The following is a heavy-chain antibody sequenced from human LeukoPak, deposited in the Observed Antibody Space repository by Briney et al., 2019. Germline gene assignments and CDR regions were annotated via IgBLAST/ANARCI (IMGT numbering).Heavy chain of an antibody. J-gene: IGHJ4*02. D-gene: IGHD4-23*01. Sequence: GGSLRLSCAASGVTFSSYGMHWVRQAPGKGLEWGAVISDDGSSKYYADSVKGRFTISRDNSKTTLYLQMNSLRAEDTAVYYCANLLRWEPYWGQGTLVTVSS. CDR2: ISDDGSSK. CDR3: ANLLRWEPY. CDR1: GVTFSSYG. V-gene: IGHV3-30*18.